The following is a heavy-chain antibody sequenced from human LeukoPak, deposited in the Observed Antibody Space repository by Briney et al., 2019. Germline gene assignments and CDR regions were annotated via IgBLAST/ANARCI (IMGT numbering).Heavy chain of an antibody. CDR1: GFTFSSYA. V-gene: IGHV3-30*04. J-gene: IGHJ4*02. CDR3: AREGNWNVFDY. D-gene: IGHD1-20*01. CDR2: ISYDGSNK. Sequence: GGSLRLSCAASGFTFSSYAMHWVRQAPGKGLEWVAVISYDGSNKYYADSVKGRFTISRDNSKNTLYLQMNSLRAEDTAVYYCAREGNWNVFDYWGQGTLVTVSS.